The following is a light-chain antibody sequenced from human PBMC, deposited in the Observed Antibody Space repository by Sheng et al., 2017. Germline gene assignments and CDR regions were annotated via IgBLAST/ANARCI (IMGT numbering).Light chain of an antibody. CDR3: QQVNRYPFT. J-gene: IGKJ3*01. CDR2: AAS. Sequence: DIQMTQSPSSLSASVGDRVTITCQASQDIRKSLKWYQQKPGKAPKLLILAASNLQSGVPSRFSGSGSATDFTLTISSLQPEDFATYYCQQVNRYPFTFGPGTKVDIK. CDR1: QDIRKS. V-gene: IGKV1-17*01.